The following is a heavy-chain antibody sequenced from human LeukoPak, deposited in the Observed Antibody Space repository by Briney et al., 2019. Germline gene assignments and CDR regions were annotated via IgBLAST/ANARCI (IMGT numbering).Heavy chain of an antibody. CDR1: GGSISSYY. CDR3: ALERRGYFDY. V-gene: IGHV4-59*01. J-gene: IGHJ4*02. CDR2: IYYSGST. D-gene: IGHD1-1*01. Sequence: PSETLSLTCTVSGGSISSYYWSWIRQPPGKGLEWIGYIYYSGSTNYNPSLKSRVTISVDTSKNRLSLKLSSVTAADTAVYYCALERRGYFDYWGQGTLVTVSS.